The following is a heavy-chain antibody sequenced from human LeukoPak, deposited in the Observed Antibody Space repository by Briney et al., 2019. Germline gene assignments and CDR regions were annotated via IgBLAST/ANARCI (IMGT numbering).Heavy chain of an antibody. CDR2: IRSKAYGGTT. CDR3: TRVRGSYGSGSLTDY. J-gene: IGHJ4*02. V-gene: IGHV3-49*03. D-gene: IGHD3-10*01. Sequence: GGSLRLSCTASGFTFGDYAMSWFRQAPGKGLEGVGFIRSKAYGGTTEYAASVKGRFTISRDDSKSIAYLQMNSLKTEDTAVYYCTRVRGSYGSGSLTDYRGQGTLVTVSS. CDR1: GFTFGDYA.